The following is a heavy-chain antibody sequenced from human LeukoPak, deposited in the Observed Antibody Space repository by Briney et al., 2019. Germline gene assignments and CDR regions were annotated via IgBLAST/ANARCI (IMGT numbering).Heavy chain of an antibody. Sequence: GGSLRLSCAASGFTFDDYAMHWVRQAPGKGLEWVSGISWNSGSIGYADSVKGRFTISRDNAKNSLYLQMNSLRAEDTALYYCAKHIGTVGYWGQGTLVTVSS. CDR2: ISWNSGSI. D-gene: IGHD1-26*01. V-gene: IGHV3-9*01. CDR1: GFTFDDYA. CDR3: AKHIGTVGY. J-gene: IGHJ4*02.